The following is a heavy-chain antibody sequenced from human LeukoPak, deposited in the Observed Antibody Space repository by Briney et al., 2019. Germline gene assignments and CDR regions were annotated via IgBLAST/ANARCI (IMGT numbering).Heavy chain of an antibody. CDR1: AYTFTGYY. V-gene: IGHV1-2*02. CDR2: INPNSGGT. J-gene: IGHJ5*02. Sequence: ASVKVSCKASAYTFTGYYMHWVRQAPGQGLEWMGWINPNSGGTNYAQKFQGRVTMTRDTSISTAYMELSRLRSDDTAVYYCARTRATVTTFDPWGQGTLVTVSS. CDR3: ARTRATVTTFDP. D-gene: IGHD4-17*01.